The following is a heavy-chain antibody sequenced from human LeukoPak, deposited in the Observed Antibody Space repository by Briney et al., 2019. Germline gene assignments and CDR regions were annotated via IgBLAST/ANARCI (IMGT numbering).Heavy chain of an antibody. CDR1: GGSISSGGYY. J-gene: IGHJ4*02. CDR3: ARDRVYYYGSGRYFDY. D-gene: IGHD3-10*01. Sequence: SETLSLTCTVSGGSISSGGYYWSWIRQHPGKGLEWIGYIYYSGSTYYNPSLKSRVTISVDTSKNQFSLKLSSVTAADTAVYYCARDRVYYYGSGRYFDYWGQGTLVTVSS. V-gene: IGHV4-31*03. CDR2: IYYSGST.